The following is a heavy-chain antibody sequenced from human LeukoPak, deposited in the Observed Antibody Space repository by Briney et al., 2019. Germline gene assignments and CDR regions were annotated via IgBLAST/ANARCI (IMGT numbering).Heavy chain of an antibody. D-gene: IGHD3-10*01. J-gene: IGHJ3*02. CDR3: SREEGASRLVWFGESTPINSRDAFDI. CDR1: GFTFGDYA. CDR2: IRRKPYAGTT. V-gene: IGHV3-49*03. Sequence: GGSLRLSCKASGFTFGDYAMSWFRQAPGKGLEWVAFIRRKPYAGTTAYAASVKGRFTISRDDSKGIAYLQVNRLKAEDTALYYCSREEGASRLVWFGESTPINSRDAFDIWGQGTMVTVSS.